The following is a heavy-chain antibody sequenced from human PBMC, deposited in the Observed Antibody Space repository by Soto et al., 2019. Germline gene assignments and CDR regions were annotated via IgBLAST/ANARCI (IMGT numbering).Heavy chain of an antibody. CDR2: IYYSGDT. Sequence: SETLSLTCTVSGGSISSSSYFWGWIRQPPGKGLEWIGSIYYSGDTYYNPSLKSRVTISVDTSKNQFSLKLTSVTAADTAVYYCARDKITGLFDYWGQGTLVTVSS. D-gene: IGHD2-8*02. CDR3: ARDKITGLFDY. CDR1: GGSISSSSYF. J-gene: IGHJ4*02. V-gene: IGHV4-39*02.